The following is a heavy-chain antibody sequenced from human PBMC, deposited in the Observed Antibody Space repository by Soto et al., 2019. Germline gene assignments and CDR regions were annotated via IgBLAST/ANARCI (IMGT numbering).Heavy chain of an antibody. CDR1: GFTFSIYA. D-gene: IGHD3-22*01. Sequence: PGGSLRLSCAASGFTFSIYAMSWVRQAPGKGLEWVSTSGGSGGGTSYADIVRGRFTISRDNSQNTLYLQMNSLRAEDTAVCYCAKDAPGSGWLSDYWGQGTLVTVSS. J-gene: IGHJ4*02. V-gene: IGHV3-23*01. CDR2: SGGSGGGT. CDR3: AKDAPGSGWLSDY.